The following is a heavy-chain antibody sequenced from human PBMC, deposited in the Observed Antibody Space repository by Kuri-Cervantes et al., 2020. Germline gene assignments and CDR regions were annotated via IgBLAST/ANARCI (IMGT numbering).Heavy chain of an antibody. J-gene: IGHJ5*02. CDR3: ARDYYGSDSYIGIWFDP. CDR1: GGSISSYY. CDR2: IYYSGST. Sequence: GSLRLSCTVSGGSISSYYWSWIRQPPGKGLEWIGYIYYSGSTNYNPSLKSRVTISVDTSKNQFSLKLSSVTAADTAVYYCARDYYGSDSYIGIWFDPWGQGTLVTVSS. V-gene: IGHV4-59*12. D-gene: IGHD3-10*01.